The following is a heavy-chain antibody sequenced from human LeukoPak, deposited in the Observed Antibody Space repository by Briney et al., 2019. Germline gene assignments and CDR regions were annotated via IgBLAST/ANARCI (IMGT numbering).Heavy chain of an antibody. Sequence: GGSLRLSCAASGFTFSSYSMNWVRQAPGKGLEWVSSISSSSSYIYYADSVKGRFTISRDNAKNSLYLQRNSLRAEDTAVYYCASEFVEMATVSDYWGQGTLVTVSS. CDR2: ISSSSSYI. CDR3: ASEFVEMATVSDY. J-gene: IGHJ4*02. CDR1: GFTFSSYS. D-gene: IGHD5-24*01. V-gene: IGHV3-21*01.